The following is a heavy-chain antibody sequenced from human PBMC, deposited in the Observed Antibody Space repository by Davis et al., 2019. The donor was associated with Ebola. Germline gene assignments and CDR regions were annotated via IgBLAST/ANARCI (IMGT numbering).Heavy chain of an antibody. CDR1: GFPFSEYY. Sequence: GESLKISCAASGFPFSEYYMNWIRQAPGKGLEWVSYITGSGTYTNYAASVQGRFTISRDNAKNSLYLQMNSLRAEDTAVYYCARDSGWSGVVSWGQGTLVTVSS. D-gene: IGHD6-19*01. CDR3: ARDSGWSGVVS. J-gene: IGHJ5*01. V-gene: IGHV3-11*05. CDR2: ITGSGTYT.